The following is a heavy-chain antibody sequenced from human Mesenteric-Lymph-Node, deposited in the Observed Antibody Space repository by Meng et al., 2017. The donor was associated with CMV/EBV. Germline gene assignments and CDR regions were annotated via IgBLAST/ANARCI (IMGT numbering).Heavy chain of an antibody. J-gene: IGHJ4*02. D-gene: IGHD2/OR15-2a*01. CDR2: ISHSGRT. CDR3: ARESCSNFPTCDTAFGY. Sequence: ASISVNSWWSWVRQPPGKGPEWIGEISHSGRTNYNPSLKSRVTISLDKSKNQFSLNLRSVTAADTAIYYCARESCSNFPTCDTAFGYWGQGTLVTVSS. V-gene: IGHV4-4*02. CDR1: ASISVNSW.